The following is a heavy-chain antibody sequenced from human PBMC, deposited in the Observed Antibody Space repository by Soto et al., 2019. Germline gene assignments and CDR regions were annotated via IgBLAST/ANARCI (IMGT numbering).Heavy chain of an antibody. D-gene: IGHD3-16*02. CDR3: ARGYSYYDYVWGSYRPDYYLDY. CDR2: IDPNSGGT. Sequence: GASVKVSCKASGYTFTGYYMHWVRHAPGQGLEWMGWIDPNSGGTTYGQKFQGRVTMTRDTSISTPYIELGGLRSEDTAVYYGARGYSYYDYVWGSYRPDYYLDYWGKGTLVTVSS. J-gene: IGHJ4*02. CDR1: GYTFTGYY. V-gene: IGHV1-2*02.